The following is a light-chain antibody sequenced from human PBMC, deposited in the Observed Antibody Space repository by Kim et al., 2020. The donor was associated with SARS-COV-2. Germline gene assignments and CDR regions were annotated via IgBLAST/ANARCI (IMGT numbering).Light chain of an antibody. J-gene: IGLJ3*02. CDR1: VGGVPINY. V-gene: IGLV6-57*02. Sequence: KSVTTSSPASVGGVPINYVHGNRHRPGSAPATVIYENHQRPSGVPDRFSGSIDSSSNSASLPISGLKTEDEADYYCQSFDSSSHWVFGGGTQLTVL. CDR2: ENH. CDR3: QSFDSSSHWV.